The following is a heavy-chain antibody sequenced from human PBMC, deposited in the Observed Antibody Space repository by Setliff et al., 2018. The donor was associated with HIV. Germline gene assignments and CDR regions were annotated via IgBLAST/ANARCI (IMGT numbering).Heavy chain of an antibody. CDR1: GGSISSGYYY. V-gene: IGHV4-31*01. D-gene: IGHD6-13*01. Sequence: PSETLSLTCSVSGGSISSGYYYWSWIRQHPGKGLEWIGYIHYSGSTYYNPSLKSQVTISVDTSKNRLSLKLSSVTAADAAVYYCARAMSSSWYIDGLDIWGQGTVVT. CDR3: ARAMSSSWYIDGLDI. CDR2: IHYSGST. J-gene: IGHJ3*02.